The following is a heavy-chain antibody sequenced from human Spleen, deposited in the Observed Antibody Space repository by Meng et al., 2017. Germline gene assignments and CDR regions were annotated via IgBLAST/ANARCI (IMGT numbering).Heavy chain of an antibody. J-gene: IGHJ4*02. CDR2: INWNGGST. CDR3: ARSPIDKYDLSALPLDY. V-gene: IGHV3-20*04. D-gene: IGHD3-22*01. Sequence: LALTCAASGFTFDEYGMSCVRQAPARGLEWVSGINWNGGSTGYADSVKGRFTISRDNSKNTVFLHINSLRPEDTAVYYCARSPIDKYDLSALPLDYWGQGTLVTVSS. CDR1: GFTFDEYG.